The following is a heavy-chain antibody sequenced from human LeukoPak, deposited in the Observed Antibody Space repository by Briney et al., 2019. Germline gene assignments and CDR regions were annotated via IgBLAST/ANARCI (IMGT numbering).Heavy chain of an antibody. Sequence: PVKVSCKASGGTFSSYAISWVRQAPGQGLEWMGGIIPIFGTANYAQKFQGRVTITADESTSTAYMELSSLRSEDTAVYYCARDYDYGDYGGDYWGQGTLVTVSS. J-gene: IGHJ4*02. CDR1: GGTFSSYA. CDR2: IIPIFGTA. CDR3: ARDYDYGDYGGDY. D-gene: IGHD4-17*01. V-gene: IGHV1-69*13.